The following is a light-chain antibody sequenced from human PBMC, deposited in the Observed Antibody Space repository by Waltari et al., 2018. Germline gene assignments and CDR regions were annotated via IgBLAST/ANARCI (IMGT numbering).Light chain of an antibody. V-gene: IGLV3-1*01. CDR2: EDN. J-gene: IGLJ1*01. CDR1: KLGDKY. Sequence: SYDLTQPPSVSVSPGQTATITCFGDKLGDKYTSWYQQKPGQSPVLVIYEDNKRPPGIPERFSGSNSGNTATLTISGTQSMDEADYYCQAWDTFIFVFGLGTEVTVL. CDR3: QAWDTFIFV.